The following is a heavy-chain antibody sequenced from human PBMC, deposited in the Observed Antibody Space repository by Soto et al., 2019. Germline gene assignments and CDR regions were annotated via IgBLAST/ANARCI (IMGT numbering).Heavy chain of an antibody. D-gene: IGHD3-16*02. CDR2: IIPIFGRP. Sequence: QVQLVQSGAEVKKPGSSVKVSCKASGGTFSNYAFSWVRQALGHGLEGLGGIIPIFGRPDYAQKLRYRVTITADESTSSAHVELSSLRSEDTAVYYCAIWLKEAVIGGNYYYGMDVWGHGTTVTVSS. CDR1: GGTFSNYA. CDR3: AIWLKEAVIGGNYYYGMDV. V-gene: IGHV1-69*12. J-gene: IGHJ6*02.